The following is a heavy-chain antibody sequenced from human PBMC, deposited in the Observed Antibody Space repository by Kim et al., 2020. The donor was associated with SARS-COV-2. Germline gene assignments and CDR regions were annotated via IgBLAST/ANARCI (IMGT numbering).Heavy chain of an antibody. D-gene: IGHD6-19*01. CDR2: INHSGST. CDR1: GGSFSGYY. V-gene: IGHV4-34*01. CDR3: ARGPRRLLVGVIAVAGTPFDY. J-gene: IGHJ4*02. Sequence: SETLSLTCAVYGGSFSGYYWSWIRQPPGKGLEWIGEINHSGSTNYNPSLKSRVTISVDTSKNQFSLKLSSVTAADTAVYYCARGPRRLLVGVIAVAGTPFDYWGQGTLVTVSS.